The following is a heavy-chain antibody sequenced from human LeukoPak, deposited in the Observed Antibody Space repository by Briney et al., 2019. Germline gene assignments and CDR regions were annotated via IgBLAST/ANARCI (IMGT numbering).Heavy chain of an antibody. Sequence: PSETLPLTCTVSGGSISSYYWSWIRQPPGKGLEWIGYIYYSGSTNYNPSLKSRVTISVDTSKNQFSLKLSSVTAADTAVYYCARNPTVTGYYYYYYMDVWGKGTTVTVSS. CDR1: GGSISSYY. V-gene: IGHV4-59*08. J-gene: IGHJ6*03. CDR3: ARNPTVTGYYYYYYMDV. CDR2: IYYSGST. D-gene: IGHD4-11*01.